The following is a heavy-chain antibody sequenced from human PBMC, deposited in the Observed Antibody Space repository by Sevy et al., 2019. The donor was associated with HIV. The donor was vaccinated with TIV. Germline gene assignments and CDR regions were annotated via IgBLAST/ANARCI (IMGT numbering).Heavy chain of an antibody. V-gene: IGHV3-21*01. CDR1: GFTFNTNS. CDR2: ISSSSTYI. Sequence: GGSLRLSCAASGFTFNTNSMNWVRQAPGKGLEWVSSISSSSTYIYYADSVKGRFTISRDNAKNSLYRQMNSLRAEDTAVYYCSRDLVLPTTIDYFYYGMDVWGQGTTVTVSS. J-gene: IGHJ6*02. CDR3: SRDLVLPTTIDYFYYGMDV. D-gene: IGHD2-2*02.